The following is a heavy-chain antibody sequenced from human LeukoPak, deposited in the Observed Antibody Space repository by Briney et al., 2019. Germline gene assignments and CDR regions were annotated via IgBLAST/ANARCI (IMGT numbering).Heavy chain of an antibody. CDR1: GYTFTSYG. D-gene: IGHD5-24*01. CDR3: ARGRDGYIPYNWFDP. V-gene: IGHV1-18*03. J-gene: IGHJ5*02. Sequence: ASVKVSCKASGYTFTSYGISWVRQAPGQGLEWMGWISAYNGNTNYAQKLQGRVTMTTDTSTSTAYMELSSLRSEDMAVYYCARGRDGYIPYNWFDPWGQGTLVTVSS. CDR2: ISAYNGNT.